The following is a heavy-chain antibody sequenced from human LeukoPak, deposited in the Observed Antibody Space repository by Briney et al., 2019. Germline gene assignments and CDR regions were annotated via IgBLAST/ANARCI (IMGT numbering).Heavy chain of an antibody. CDR3: ARQSIVAAGTSFDY. CDR2: IYPGDSDI. V-gene: IGHV5-51*01. D-gene: IGHD6-13*01. Sequence: GESLQISCKGSGYSFIRYWIGWVRQMPGKGLEWMGIIYPGDSDIRYSPSFQGQVTISADKSISTAYLQWNSLRASDSAMYYCARQSIVAAGTSFDYWGQGTLVTVSS. CDR1: GYSFIRYW. J-gene: IGHJ4*02.